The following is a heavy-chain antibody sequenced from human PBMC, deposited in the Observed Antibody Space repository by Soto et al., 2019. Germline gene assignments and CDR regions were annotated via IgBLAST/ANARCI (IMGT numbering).Heavy chain of an antibody. Sequence: QVQFVQSGAEVKKPGASVRVSCKASGYSFTSYAIHWLRQAPGQRPEWMGWISPGNGNTKYSENFQGRVTITRDTSASTAYMDLSSLRSEDTAVYYCTMTSFGVVTYGFDIWGQGTMVTVSS. V-gene: IGHV1-3*01. CDR3: TMTSFGVVTYGFDI. J-gene: IGHJ3*02. CDR1: GYSFTSYA. CDR2: ISPGNGNT. D-gene: IGHD3-3*01.